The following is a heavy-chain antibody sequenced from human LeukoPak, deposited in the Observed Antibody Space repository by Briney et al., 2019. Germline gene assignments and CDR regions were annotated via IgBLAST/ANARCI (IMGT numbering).Heavy chain of an antibody. CDR1: GGSISSGGYS. CDR2: IYHSGST. V-gene: IGHV4-30-2*01. CDR3: AKSTYYYDSSGYYPSPN. Sequence: PSETLSLTCAVSGGSISSGGYSWSWIRQPPGKGLEWIGYIYHSGSTYYNPSLKSRVTISVDRSKNQFSLKLSSVTAADTAVYYCAKSTYYYDSSGYYPSPNWGQGTLVTVSS. D-gene: IGHD3-22*01. J-gene: IGHJ4*02.